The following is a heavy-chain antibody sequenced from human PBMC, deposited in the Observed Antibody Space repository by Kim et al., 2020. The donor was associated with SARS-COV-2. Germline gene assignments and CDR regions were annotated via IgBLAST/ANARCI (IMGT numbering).Heavy chain of an antibody. J-gene: IGHJ4*02. CDR3: ARAHSTIVVVRYVWGTDSSGSAVDY. Sequence: ASVKVSCKASGYTFTGYYMHWVRQAPGQGLEWMGWINPNSGGTNYAQKFQGRVTMTRDTSISTAYMELSRLRSDDTAVYYCARAHSTIVVVRYVWGTDSSGSAVDYWGQGTLVTVSS. D-gene: IGHD3-22*01. CDR1: GYTFTGYY. V-gene: IGHV1-2*02. CDR2: INPNSGGT.